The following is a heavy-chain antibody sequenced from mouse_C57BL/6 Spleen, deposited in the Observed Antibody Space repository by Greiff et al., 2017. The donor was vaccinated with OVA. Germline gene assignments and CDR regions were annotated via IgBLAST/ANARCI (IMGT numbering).Heavy chain of an antibody. V-gene: IGHV1-64*01. D-gene: IGHD1-1*01. Sequence: VQLQQPGAELVKPGASVKLSCKASGYTFTSYWMHWVKQRPGQGLEWIGMIHPNSGSTNYNEKFKSKATLTVDKSSSTAYMQLSSLTSEDSAVYYCVRCSSSCYFDYWGKGTTLTVSS. J-gene: IGHJ2*01. CDR1: GYTFTSYW. CDR3: VRCSSSCYFDY. CDR2: IHPNSGST.